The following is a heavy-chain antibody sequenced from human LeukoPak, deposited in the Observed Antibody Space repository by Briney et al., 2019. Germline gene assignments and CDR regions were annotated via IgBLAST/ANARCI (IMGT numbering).Heavy chain of an antibody. J-gene: IGHJ4*02. Sequence: SETLSLTCTVSAGSISSDGYYWSWIRQSPGKGLEWIGFIYHSGTTYYNPSLKSRVTISVDRSKNQFSLRLSSVTAADTAVYYCARVLSGSNFDYWGQGTLVTVSS. D-gene: IGHD3-22*01. CDR1: AGSISSDGYY. CDR3: ARVLSGSNFDY. CDR2: IYHSGTT. V-gene: IGHV4-30-2*06.